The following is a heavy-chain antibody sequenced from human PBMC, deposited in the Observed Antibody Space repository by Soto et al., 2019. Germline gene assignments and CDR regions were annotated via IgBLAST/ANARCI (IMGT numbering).Heavy chain of an antibody. V-gene: IGHV1-18*01. CDR2: ISAYNGNT. CDR3: ARDGANSRYYYGSGKNDAFDI. CDR1: GYTFTSYG. Sequence: QVQLVQSGAEVKKPGASVKVSCKASGYTFTSYGISWVRQAPGQGLEWMGGISAYNGNTNYAQKLQGRVTMTTDTSTSTAYMELRSLRSDDTAVYYCARDGANSRYYYGSGKNDAFDIWGQGTMVTVSS. J-gene: IGHJ3*02. D-gene: IGHD3-10*01.